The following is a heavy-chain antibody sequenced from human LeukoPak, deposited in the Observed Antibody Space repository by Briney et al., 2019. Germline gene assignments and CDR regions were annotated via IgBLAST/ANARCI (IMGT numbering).Heavy chain of an antibody. CDR3: ARDLGNGAAAGT. CDR2: INAGNGNT. J-gene: IGHJ4*02. Sequence: ASVKVSCKASGYTFTSYAMHWVRQAPGQRLEWMGWINAGNGNTKYSQKFQGRVTITRDKSASTAYMELSSLRSEDTAVYYCARDLGNGAAAGTWGQGTLVTVSS. D-gene: IGHD6-13*01. CDR1: GYTFTSYA. V-gene: IGHV1-3*01.